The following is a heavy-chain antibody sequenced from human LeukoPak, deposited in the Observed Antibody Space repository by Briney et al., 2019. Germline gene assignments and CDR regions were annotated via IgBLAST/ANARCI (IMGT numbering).Heavy chain of an antibody. J-gene: IGHJ4*02. CDR3: ATYNSWSGYNIAY. CDR1: GFTLSSRW. CDR2: INRDGSEK. Sequence: GGSLRLSCVVSGFTLSSRWMMWVRQAPGEGLEWMTNINRDGSEKNYVDSVKGRFTITRDNAENSLYLQMNSLKVEDSAIYYCATYNSWSGYNIAYWGQGTLVTVSS. V-gene: IGHV3-7*03. D-gene: IGHD3-3*01.